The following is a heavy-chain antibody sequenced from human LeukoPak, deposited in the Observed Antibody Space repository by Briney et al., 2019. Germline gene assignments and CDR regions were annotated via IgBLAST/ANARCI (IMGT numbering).Heavy chain of an antibody. D-gene: IGHD6-19*01. CDR3: ARSRGVIAVAGPLDY. CDR2: IYYSGST. J-gene: IGHJ4*02. V-gene: IGHV4-61*05. CDR1: GASISSSVYY. Sequence: SETLSLTCTVSGASISSSVYYWGWIRQPPGKGLEWIGYIYYSGSTNYNPSLKSRVTISVDTSKNQFSLKLSSVTAADTAVYYCARSRGVIAVAGPLDYWGQGTLVTVSS.